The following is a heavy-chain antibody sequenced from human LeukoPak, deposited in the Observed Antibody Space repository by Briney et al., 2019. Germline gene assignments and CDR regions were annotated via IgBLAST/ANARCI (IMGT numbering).Heavy chain of an antibody. CDR3: ARLPYCSSTSCPDAFDI. D-gene: IGHD2-2*01. Sequence: PSETLSLTCTVSGGSISDYYWSWIRQPAGKGLEWIGRIYTSGSTNYSPSLKSRVTRSVDTSKDQFSLKLSSVTAEDTAVYYGARLPYCSSTSCPDAFDIWGQGTMVSVSS. CDR2: IYTSGST. J-gene: IGHJ3*02. CDR1: GGSISDYY. V-gene: IGHV4-4*07.